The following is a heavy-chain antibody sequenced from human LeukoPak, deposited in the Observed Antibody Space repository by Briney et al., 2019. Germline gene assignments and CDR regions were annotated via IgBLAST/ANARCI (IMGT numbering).Heavy chain of an antibody. Sequence: GALRHSPAEPLNTLCKSGIRAGPPAPGEGVGWVLGISGSGGSTNHADSVKGRFTISRDNRKNTLYLQMNSLRAADTAVYFCAKRGVVIRVILVGFHKEAYYFDSWGQGALVTVSS. CDR2: ISGSGGST. CDR3: AKRGVVIRVILVGFHKEAYYFDS. CDR1: NTLCKSG. V-gene: IGHV3-23*01. J-gene: IGHJ4*02. D-gene: IGHD3-22*01.